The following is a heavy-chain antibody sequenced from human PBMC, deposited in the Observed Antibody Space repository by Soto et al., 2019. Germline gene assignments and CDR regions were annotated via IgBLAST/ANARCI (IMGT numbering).Heavy chain of an antibody. CDR2: ISYDGSNK. D-gene: IGHD3-10*01. CDR1: GFTFSSCA. Sequence: QVQLVESGGGVVQPGRSLRLSCAASGFTFSSCAMHWVRQAPGKGLEWVAVISYDGSNKYYADSVKGRFTISRDNSKNTLYLQMNSLRAEDTAVYYCARGGGWGLFGEFILWGQGTLVTVSS. J-gene: IGHJ4*02. CDR3: ARGGGWGLFGEFIL. V-gene: IGHV3-30-3*01.